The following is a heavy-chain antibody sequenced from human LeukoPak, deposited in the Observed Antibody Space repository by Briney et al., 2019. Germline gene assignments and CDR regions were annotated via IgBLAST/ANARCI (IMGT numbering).Heavy chain of an antibody. V-gene: IGHV3-53*01. Sequence: EGSLRLSCAASGFTVSSNYMSWVRQAPGKGLEWVSVIYSGGSTYYADSVKGRFTISRDNSKNTVYLQMNSLRAEDTAVYYCARMASDGDYADPPFDSWGQGTLVTVSS. D-gene: IGHD4-17*01. CDR2: IYSGGST. CDR3: ARMASDGDYADPPFDS. CDR1: GFTVSSNY. J-gene: IGHJ4*02.